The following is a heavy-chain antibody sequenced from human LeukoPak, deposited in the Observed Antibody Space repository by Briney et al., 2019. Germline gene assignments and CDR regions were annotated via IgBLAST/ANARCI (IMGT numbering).Heavy chain of an antibody. CDR3: GTFGGTVAPGY. V-gene: IGHV3-53*01. CDR2: LYTNTDT. Sequence: PGGSLRLSCAASGFLVNNNNMAWVRQAPGSGLEWVSTLYTNTDTRYAESVRGRFTISRDNSKNTLHLQMNTLRAEDTAVYYSGTFGGTVAPGYWGQGTLVTVSS. J-gene: IGHJ4*02. CDR1: GFLVNNNN. D-gene: IGHD3-16*01.